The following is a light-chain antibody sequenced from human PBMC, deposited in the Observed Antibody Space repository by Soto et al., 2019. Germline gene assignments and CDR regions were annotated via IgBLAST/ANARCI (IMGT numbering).Light chain of an antibody. CDR1: QSVTSTY. CDR3: QQYGSSHHPTT. V-gene: IGKV3-20*01. CDR2: GVS. J-gene: IGKJ5*01. Sequence: EIVLTQSPGTLSLSPGERATLSCRASQSVTSTYLGWYQQKPGQAPRLRMYGVSVRTTGIPDTLSGSGSGTDFTLTIGTLEPEDVAVYYGQQYGSSHHPTTCGQGTGLEIK.